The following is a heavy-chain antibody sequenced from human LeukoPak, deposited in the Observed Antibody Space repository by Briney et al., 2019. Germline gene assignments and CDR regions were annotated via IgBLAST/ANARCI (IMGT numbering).Heavy chain of an antibody. J-gene: IGHJ5*02. CDR1: GDSISSGGYY. D-gene: IGHD1-26*01. V-gene: IGHV4-31*03. CDR2: IYSTGTP. CDR3: ARDRPDTTRPTTVGRFDL. Sequence: SQTLSLTCSVSGDSISSGGYYWQWIRQHPEEGLEWIGHIYSTGTPYYNTSLTSRLTMSLATPKNHFSLKVTSVTAAHTAVYFCARDRPDTTRPTTVGRFDLWGQGTLFTVSS.